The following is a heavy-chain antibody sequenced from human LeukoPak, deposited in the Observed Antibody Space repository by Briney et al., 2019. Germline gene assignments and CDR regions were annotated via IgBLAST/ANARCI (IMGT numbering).Heavy chain of an antibody. CDR1: GFTFSDYY. J-gene: IGHJ4*02. Sequence: GGSLRLSCAASGFTFSDYYMSWLRQPPGKGLEWVSYISSRGSFIYYADSGTGRFTISRDSSKNTLYLQMNSVRPEDTAVYYCARARPSMWIDYWGRGTLVTVSS. CDR3: ARARPSMWIDY. V-gene: IGHV3-11*04. D-gene: IGHD5-12*01. CDR2: ISSRGSFI.